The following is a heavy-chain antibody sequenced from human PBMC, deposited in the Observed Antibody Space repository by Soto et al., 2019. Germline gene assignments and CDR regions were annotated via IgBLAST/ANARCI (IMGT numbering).Heavy chain of an antibody. CDR3: TRDRRGLGGGTRGFDY. J-gene: IGHJ4*02. CDR2: IQSAGNT. CDR1: GFTVSSNY. V-gene: IGHV3-53*01. Sequence: EVHLVESGGGLIQPGGSLRLSCAASGFTVSSNYLSWVRQAPGKGLEWVSVIQSAGNTYYADSVKGRFTISRDNSKNTLYLQMNSLRAEDTAIYYCTRDRRGLGGGTRGFDYWGQGTLVTVSS. D-gene: IGHD1-26*01.